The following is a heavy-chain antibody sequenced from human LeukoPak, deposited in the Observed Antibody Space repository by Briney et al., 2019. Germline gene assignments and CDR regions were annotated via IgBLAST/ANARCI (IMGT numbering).Heavy chain of an antibody. CDR2: IYSGGST. Sequence: PGGSVRLSCAASGFTVSSNCMSWVRQAPGKGLEWVSVIYSGGSTYYADSVKGRFTISRDNSKNTLYLQMNSLRAEDTAVYYCARDSHNYYFDYWGQGTLVTVSS. CDR3: ARDSHNYYFDY. CDR1: GFTVSSNC. V-gene: IGHV3-53*01. J-gene: IGHJ4*02.